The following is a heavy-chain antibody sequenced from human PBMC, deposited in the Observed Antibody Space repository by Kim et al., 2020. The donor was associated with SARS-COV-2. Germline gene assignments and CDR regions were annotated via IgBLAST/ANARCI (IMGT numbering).Heavy chain of an antibody. D-gene: IGHD6-6*01. CDR1: GFTFSSYA. V-gene: IGHV3-33*06. Sequence: GGSLRLSCAASGFTFSSYAMHWVRQAPGKGLEWVAVIWYDGSNKYYADSVKGRFTISRDNSKNTLYLQMNSLRAEDTAVYYCAKAPQYSSSLDYWGQGTLVTVSS. CDR3: AKAPQYSSSLDY. J-gene: IGHJ4*02. CDR2: IWYDGSNK.